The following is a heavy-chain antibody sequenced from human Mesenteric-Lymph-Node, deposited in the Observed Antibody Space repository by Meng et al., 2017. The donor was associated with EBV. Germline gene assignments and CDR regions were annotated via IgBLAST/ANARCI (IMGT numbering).Heavy chain of an antibody. CDR2: IYHNGDT. J-gene: IGHJ4*02. V-gene: IGHV4-4*02. CDR1: GGSISSSNL. CDR3: ARDVQMATI. Sequence: VELRESGPGLLRPSGTLSLTGGVSGGSISSSNLWSWVRQSPGKGLEWIGQIYHNGDTNYNPSLKSRVLISVDKSKNQFSLRLNSVTAADTAVYYCARDVQMATIWGQGTLVTVSS. D-gene: IGHD5-24*01.